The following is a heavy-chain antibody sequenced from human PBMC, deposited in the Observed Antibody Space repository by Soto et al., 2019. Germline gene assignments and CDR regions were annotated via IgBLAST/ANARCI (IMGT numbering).Heavy chain of an antibody. CDR2: IGADNGDT. Sequence: QVQLVQSGAEVKKPGASVKVSCKASGYTFSTYGFSWVRQAPGQGLEWMGWIGADNGDTNYAQNFQGRVTMTTDTSTTTXYXELRSLTSDDTAVYFCARDWKGAEGFDPWGQGTLVTVSS. CDR1: GYTFSTYG. V-gene: IGHV1-18*01. J-gene: IGHJ5*02. CDR3: ARDWKGAEGFDP. D-gene: IGHD1-1*01.